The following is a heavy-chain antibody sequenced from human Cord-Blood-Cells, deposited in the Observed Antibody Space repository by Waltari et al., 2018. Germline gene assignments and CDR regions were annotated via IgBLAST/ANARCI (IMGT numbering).Heavy chain of an antibody. Sequence: QVQLQESGPGLVKPSETLSLTCTVSGGSISSSYWSWIRQPAGQGLEWIGRIYTSGSTNYNPSLKSRVTMSVDTSKNQFSLKLSSVTAADTAVYYCARDRGYSSSYYFDYWGQGTLVTVSS. D-gene: IGHD6-6*01. CDR1: GGSISSSY. CDR2: IYTSGST. CDR3: ARDRGYSSSYYFDY. J-gene: IGHJ4*02. V-gene: IGHV4-4*07.